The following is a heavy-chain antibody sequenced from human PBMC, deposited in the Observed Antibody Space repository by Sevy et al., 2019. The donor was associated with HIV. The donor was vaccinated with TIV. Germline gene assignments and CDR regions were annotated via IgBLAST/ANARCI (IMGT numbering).Heavy chain of an antibody. CDR3: ARAIGAASSY. CDR1: GFTFSSNW. V-gene: IGHV3-7*04. D-gene: IGHD6-13*01. J-gene: IGHJ4*02. Sequence: EGSLRLSCAASGFTFSSNWMSWVHQAPGKELEWVANIKQDGSEKYYVDSVKGRFTISRDNAKNSLYLQMNSLRAEDTAVYYYARAIGAASSYWGQGTLVTVSS. CDR2: IKQDGSEK.